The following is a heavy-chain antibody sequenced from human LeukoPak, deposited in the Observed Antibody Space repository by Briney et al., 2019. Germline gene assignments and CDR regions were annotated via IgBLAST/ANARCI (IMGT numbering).Heavy chain of an antibody. CDR1: GGSISSGDYY. V-gene: IGHV4-30-4*01. CDR2: IYYSGST. Sequence: KASGTLSLTCTVSGGSISSGDYYWSWTRQPPGKGLEWIGYIYYSGSTYYNPSLKSRVTISVDTSKNQFSLKLSSVTAADTAVYYCARERYLWFGELIYYYGMDVWGKGTTVTVSS. J-gene: IGHJ6*04. D-gene: IGHD3-10*01. CDR3: ARERYLWFGELIYYYGMDV.